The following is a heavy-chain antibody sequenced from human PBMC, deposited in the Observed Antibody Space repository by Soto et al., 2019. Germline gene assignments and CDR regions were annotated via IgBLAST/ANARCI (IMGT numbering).Heavy chain of an antibody. Sequence: QITLKESAPTLVKPTQTLTLTCAFSGFSLDTDGVGVGWIRQPPGKALEWLALIYWDGDQRYNPSLKNRLTITKDTPNNQVVLTMTNMDPVDTATYFCVHKPTVMVAATSTWFDHWGQGTLVTVSS. CDR3: VHKPTVMVAATSTWFDH. D-gene: IGHD2-15*01. J-gene: IGHJ5*02. V-gene: IGHV2-5*02. CDR1: GFSLDTDGVG. CDR2: IYWDGDQ.